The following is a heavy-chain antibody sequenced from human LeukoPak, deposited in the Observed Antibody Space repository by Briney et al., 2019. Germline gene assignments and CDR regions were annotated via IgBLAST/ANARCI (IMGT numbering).Heavy chain of an antibody. J-gene: IGHJ6*02. Sequence: PGGSLRLSCAASGFTFSTYSMNWVRQAPGKGLEWVSFISASSSYFYHADSVKGRFTISRDNAKNSLFLQMNSLRAEDTAVYYCARVHYGSGIYFYGIDVWGQGTTVTVSS. V-gene: IGHV3-21*01. D-gene: IGHD3-10*01. CDR2: ISASSSYF. CDR1: GFTFSTYS. CDR3: ARVHYGSGIYFYGIDV.